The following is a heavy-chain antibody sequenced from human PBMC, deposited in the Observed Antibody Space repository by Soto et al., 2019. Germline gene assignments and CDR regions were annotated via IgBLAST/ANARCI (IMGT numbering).Heavy chain of an antibody. CDR2: ISYDGSNK. CDR3: AKTVCGGDCYFDAFDI. D-gene: IGHD2-21*02. Sequence: LRLSCAGSGFIFSNYAIHWVRQAPGKGLEWVAVISYDGSNKYYADSVKGRFTISRDNSKNTLYLQMNSLRTEDTAVYYCAKTVCGGDCYFDAFDIWGQGTMVTVSS. J-gene: IGHJ3*02. CDR1: GFIFSNYA. V-gene: IGHV3-30*18.